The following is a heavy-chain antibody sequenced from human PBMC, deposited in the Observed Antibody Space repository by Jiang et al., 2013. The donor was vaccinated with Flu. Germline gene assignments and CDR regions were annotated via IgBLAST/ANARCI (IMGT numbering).Heavy chain of an antibody. D-gene: IGHD2/OR15-2a*01. Sequence: QLVESGGGVVQPGRSLRLSCVVSGFTFSASAMHWVRQAPGKGLEWVAVISQAETVADYADSVRGRFTISRDDSKNTLYLQMNSLRIEDTAMYYCAKDQGLGFSDFDHWGLGTLVTVSS. CDR2: ISQAETVA. CDR1: GFTFSASA. J-gene: IGHJ4*02. CDR3: AKDQGLGFSDFDH. V-gene: IGHV3-30-3*02.